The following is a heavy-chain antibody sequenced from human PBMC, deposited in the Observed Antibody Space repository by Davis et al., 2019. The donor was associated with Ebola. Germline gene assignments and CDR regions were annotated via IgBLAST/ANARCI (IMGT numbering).Heavy chain of an antibody. CDR1: GYNFRAYS. Sequence: ASVKVSCKASGYNFRAYSVHWVRQAPGLGLEWMGRIDPYSGGTNYAQKFQGWVTMTRNTSTNTAYMELSGLTSEDTAVYYCARERAGTRFDPWGQGTLVTVSS. CDR2: IDPYSGGT. D-gene: IGHD1-14*01. J-gene: IGHJ5*02. CDR3: ARERAGTRFDP. V-gene: IGHV1-2*04.